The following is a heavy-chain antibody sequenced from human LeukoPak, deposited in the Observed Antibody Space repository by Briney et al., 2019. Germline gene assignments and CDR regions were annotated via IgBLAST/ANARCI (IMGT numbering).Heavy chain of an antibody. CDR2: ISGSGGST. V-gene: IGHV3-23*01. CDR1: GFTFSSYA. Sequence: QPGGSLRLSCAASGFTFSSYAMSGVRRAPGKGLEGVSAISGSGGSTYYADSVKGRFTIPRDNSKNTLYLQMNTLRAEDTAVYYCAKDLIEAQTMDVWGQGTTVSVSS. J-gene: IGHJ6*02. CDR3: AKDLIEAQTMDV. D-gene: IGHD6-6*01.